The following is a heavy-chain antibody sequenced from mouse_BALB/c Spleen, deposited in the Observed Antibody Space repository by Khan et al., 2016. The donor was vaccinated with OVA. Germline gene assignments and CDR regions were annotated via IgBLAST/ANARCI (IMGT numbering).Heavy chain of an antibody. CDR1: GFSLSRHN. V-gene: IGHV2-6-4*01. CDR3: ARAYYRYDGYYAMDY. J-gene: IGHJ4*01. Sequence: QVQLKQSGPGLVAPSQSLSSTCTVSGFSLSRHNIHWVRQPPGKGLEWLGVIWGGGGTDYNSTLKSRLSISKDNSKSQVFLKMNSLQTDDTAMYYCARAYYRYDGYYAMDYWGQGTSVTVAS. D-gene: IGHD2-14*01. CDR2: IWGGGGT.